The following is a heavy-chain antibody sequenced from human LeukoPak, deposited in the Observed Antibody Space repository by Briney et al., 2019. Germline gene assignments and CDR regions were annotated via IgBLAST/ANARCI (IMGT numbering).Heavy chain of an antibody. V-gene: IGHV3-23*01. D-gene: IGHD2-2*01. CDR2: VRRSGVIT. CDR1: VFTLASYA. CDR3: TRDHPECRCTSCSLFDY. J-gene: IGHJ4*02. Sequence: GGSLRLSSAPSVFTLASYAISTVRQGASTELEWVSTVRRSGVITCDADSVKGRFTISRDNSTNTLYLQMNSLRDEDTAVYFCTRDHPECRCTSCSLFDYWGQGTLVTVSS.